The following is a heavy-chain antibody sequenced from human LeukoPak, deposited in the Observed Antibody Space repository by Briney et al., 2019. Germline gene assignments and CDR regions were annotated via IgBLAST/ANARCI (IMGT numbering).Heavy chain of an antibody. D-gene: IGHD3-10*01. CDR2: INHSGST. J-gene: IGHJ4*02. CDR3: ARGFPHYYGSGSYTFDY. V-gene: IGHV4-34*01. CDR1: GGSFSGYY. Sequence: SETLSLTCAVYGGSFSGYYWGWIRQPPGKGLEWIGEINHSGSTNYNPSLKSRVTISVDTSKNQFSLKLSSVTAADTAVYYCARGFPHYYGSGSYTFDYWGQGTLVTVSS.